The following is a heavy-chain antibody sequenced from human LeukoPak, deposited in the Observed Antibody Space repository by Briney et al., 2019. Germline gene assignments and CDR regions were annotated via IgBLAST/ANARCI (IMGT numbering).Heavy chain of an antibody. CDR3: GRHAYGDSSAAFDI. J-gene: IGHJ3*02. V-gene: IGHV4-4*02. CDR1: GFTFSSYW. D-gene: IGHD4-17*01. CDR2: VYRRGST. Sequence: GSLRLSCAVSGFTFSSYWMSWVRQVPGKGLEWIGEVYRRGSTSYNPSLKSRVVISIDKSKNQYSLNLNSVTAADTAMYYCGRHAYGDSSAAFDIWGQGTMVIVSS.